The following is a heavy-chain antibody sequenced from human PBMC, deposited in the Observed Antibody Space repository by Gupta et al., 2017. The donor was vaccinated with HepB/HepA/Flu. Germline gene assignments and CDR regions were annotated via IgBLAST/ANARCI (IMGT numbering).Heavy chain of an antibody. V-gene: IGHV3-48*03. CDR3: ARVREYYDSSGYAY. CDR2: ISSSGSTI. J-gene: IGHJ4*02. Sequence: EVQLVESGGGLVQPGGSLRLSCAASGFPFSSYEMNWVRQAPGKGLEWVSYISSSGSTIYYADSVKGRFTISRDNAKNSLYLQMKSLRAEDTAVYYCARVREYYDSSGYAYWGQGTLVTVSS. CDR1: GFPFSSYE. D-gene: IGHD3-22*01.